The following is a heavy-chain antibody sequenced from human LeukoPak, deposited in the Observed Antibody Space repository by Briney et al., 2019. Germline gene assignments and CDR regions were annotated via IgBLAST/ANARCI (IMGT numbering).Heavy chain of an antibody. Sequence: PSETLSLTCAVYGGSFSGYYWSWIRQHPGKGLEWIGYIYYSGSTYYNPSLKSRVTISVDTSKNQFSLKLSSVTAADTAVYYCARDSSSSENQIFDYWGQGTLVTVSS. CDR2: IYYSGST. J-gene: IGHJ4*02. V-gene: IGHV4-59*01. CDR3: ARDSSSSENQIFDY. CDR1: GGSFSGYY. D-gene: IGHD6-6*01.